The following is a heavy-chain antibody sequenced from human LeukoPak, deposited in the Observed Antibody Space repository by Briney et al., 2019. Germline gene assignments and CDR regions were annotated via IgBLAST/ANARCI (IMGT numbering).Heavy chain of an antibody. D-gene: IGHD5-12*01. CDR1: EDSVSSKSAA. CDR2: TYYRSKWYN. V-gene: IGHV6-1*01. Sequence: SQTLSLTCAISEDSVSSKSAAWDWSRQSPSRGLEWLGRTYYRSKWYNDYAVSVKSRITINPDTSKNQFSLQLNSVTPEDTAVYYCARATILLYGMDVWGQGTTVTVSS. CDR3: ARATILLYGMDV. J-gene: IGHJ6*02.